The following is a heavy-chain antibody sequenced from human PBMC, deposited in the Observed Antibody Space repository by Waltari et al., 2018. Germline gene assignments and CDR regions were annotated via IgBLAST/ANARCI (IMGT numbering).Heavy chain of an antibody. Sequence: QVQLQESGPGLVKPSETLSLTCAVSGYSISSGYYWGWIRQPPGKGLEWVGSIYHSGSTYYNPSLKSRVTISVDTSKNQFSLKLSSVTAADTAVYYCARSRVGATGGDAFDIWGQGTMVTVSS. CDR3: ARSRVGATGGDAFDI. D-gene: IGHD1-26*01. CDR2: IYHSGST. J-gene: IGHJ3*02. V-gene: IGHV4-38-2*01. CDR1: GYSISSGYY.